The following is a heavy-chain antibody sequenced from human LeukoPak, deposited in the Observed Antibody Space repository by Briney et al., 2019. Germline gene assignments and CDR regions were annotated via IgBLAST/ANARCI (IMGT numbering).Heavy chain of an antibody. D-gene: IGHD2-21*02. CDR2: INHSGST. V-gene: IGHV4-34*01. J-gene: IGHJ3*02. CDR1: GGSFSGYY. CDR3: ARHFAYRGGDPPGAFDI. Sequence: SETLSLTCAVYGGSFSGYYWSWIRQPPGKGLEWIGEINHSGSTYYNPSLKSRVTISVDTSKNQFSLKLSSVTAADTAVYYCARHFAYRGGDPPGAFDIWGQGTMVTVSS.